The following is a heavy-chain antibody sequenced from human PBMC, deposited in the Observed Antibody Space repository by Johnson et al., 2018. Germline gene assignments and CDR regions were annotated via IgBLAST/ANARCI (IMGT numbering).Heavy chain of an antibody. J-gene: IGHJ3*02. V-gene: IGHV3-30-3*01. D-gene: IGHD4-23*01. CDR2: ISCDGNNK. CDR3: ARDPNYGGSPGAFDI. Sequence: QVQLVESGGGVVQPGRSLRLSCTASGFTFSRYDMHWVRQAPGKGLGWVAVISCDGNNKYYADSVKGRFTISRDNSKNTLYLQMNSLRAEDTAVYYCARDPNYGGSPGAFDIWGQGTMVTVS. CDR1: GFTFSRYD.